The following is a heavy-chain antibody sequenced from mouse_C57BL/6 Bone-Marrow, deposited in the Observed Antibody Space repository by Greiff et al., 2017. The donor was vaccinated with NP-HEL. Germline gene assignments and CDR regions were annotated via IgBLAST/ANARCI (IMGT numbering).Heavy chain of an antibody. D-gene: IGHD2-5*01. Sequence: EVQLQQSGPELVKPGASVKISCKASGYTFTDYYMNWVKQSHGKSLEWIGDINPNNGGTSYNQKFKGKATLTVDKSSSTAYMELRSLTSEDSAVYYCARPPYYSNYGWYFDVWGTGTTVTVSS. CDR2: INPNNGGT. J-gene: IGHJ1*03. V-gene: IGHV1-26*01. CDR1: GYTFTDYY. CDR3: ARPPYYSNYGWYFDV.